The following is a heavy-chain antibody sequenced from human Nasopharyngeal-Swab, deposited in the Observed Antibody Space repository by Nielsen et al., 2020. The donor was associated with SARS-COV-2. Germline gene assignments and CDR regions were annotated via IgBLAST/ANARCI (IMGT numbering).Heavy chain of an antibody. CDR3: ARGYYYDSSGYRPRGMDV. CDR2: IGTAGDT. J-gene: IGHJ6*02. V-gene: IGHV3-13*01. D-gene: IGHD3-22*01. Sequence: GGSLRLSCAASGFTFSSYDMHWVRQATGKGLEWVSAIGTAGDTYYPGSVKGRFTISRENAKNSLYLQMSSLRAGDTAVYYCARGYYYDSSGYRPRGMDVWGQGTTVTVSS. CDR1: GFTFSSYD.